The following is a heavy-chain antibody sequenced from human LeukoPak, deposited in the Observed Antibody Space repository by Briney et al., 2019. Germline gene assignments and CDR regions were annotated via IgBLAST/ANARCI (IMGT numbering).Heavy chain of an antibody. J-gene: IGHJ4*02. D-gene: IGHD5-18*01. CDR2: IIPIFGTA. V-gene: IGHV1-69*13. CDR3: ALVDTAMAMDY. CDR1: GGTFSSYA. Sequence: GASVKVSCKASGGTFSSYAISWVRQAPGQGLEWMGGIIPIFGTANYAQKFQGRVTITADESTSTAYMELSSLRSEDTAVYYCALVDTAMAMDYWGQGTLVTVSS.